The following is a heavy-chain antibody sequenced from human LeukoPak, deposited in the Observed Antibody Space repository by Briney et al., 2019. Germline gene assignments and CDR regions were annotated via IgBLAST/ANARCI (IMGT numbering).Heavy chain of an antibody. CDR2: INHSGST. D-gene: IGHD3-16*01. V-gene: IGHV4-34*01. CDR3: AREVPRGYAFENDAFDI. Sequence: PSETLSLTCAAYGGSFSGYYWSWIRQPPGKGLEWIGEINHSGSTNYNPSLKSRVTISVDTSKNQFSLKLSSVTAADTAVYYCAREVPRGYAFENDAFDIWGQGTMVTVSS. CDR1: GGSFSGYY. J-gene: IGHJ3*02.